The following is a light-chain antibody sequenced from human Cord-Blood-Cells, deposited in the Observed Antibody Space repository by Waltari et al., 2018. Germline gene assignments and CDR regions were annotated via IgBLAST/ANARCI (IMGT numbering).Light chain of an antibody. CDR1: KLGAKY. CDR2: QDS. J-gene: IGLJ2*01. Sequence: SYELTQPPSVSVSPGQTASITCSGDKLGAKYACWYQQKPGQSPVLVIYQDSKRPSGIRERVSGSNAGNTATLTISGTQAMDEADYYCQAWDSSTVVFGGGTKLTVL. V-gene: IGLV3-1*01. CDR3: QAWDSSTVV.